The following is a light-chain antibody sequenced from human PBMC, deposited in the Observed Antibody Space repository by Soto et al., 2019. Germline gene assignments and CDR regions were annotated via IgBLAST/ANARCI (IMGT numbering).Light chain of an antibody. CDR2: GAS. CDR3: QQYHNWPPVT. Sequence: EIVMTQSPATLSVSPGERSTLSCRASQNVAINLAWYQQKPGQAPRLLIYGASSRATGIPARFSGSGSGTEFTLTISFLRSEDFAVYYCQQYHNWPPVTFGQGTRLEI. J-gene: IGKJ5*01. CDR1: QNVAIN. V-gene: IGKV3-15*01.